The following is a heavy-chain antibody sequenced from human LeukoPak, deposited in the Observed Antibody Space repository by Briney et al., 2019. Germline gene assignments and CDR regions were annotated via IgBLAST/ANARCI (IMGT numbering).Heavy chain of an antibody. CDR2: ISSSGSTI. J-gene: IGHJ3*02. CDR3: ARDLVFCGGDCYSGVGAFDI. CDR1: GSTFSSYE. Sequence: PGGSMRPSSAAYGSTFSSYEMNWVRQAPGKWLEWVSYISSSGSTIYYADSVKGRFTISRDNAKNSLYLQMNSLRAEDTAVYYCARDLVFCGGDCYSGVGAFDIWGQGTMVTVSS. D-gene: IGHD2-21*02. V-gene: IGHV3-48*03.